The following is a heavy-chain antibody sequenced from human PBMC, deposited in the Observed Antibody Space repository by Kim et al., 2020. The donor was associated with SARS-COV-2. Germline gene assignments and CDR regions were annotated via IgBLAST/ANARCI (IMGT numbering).Heavy chain of an antibody. V-gene: IGHV3-9*01. CDR3: AKSEGSSLSLAAPTYFDY. J-gene: IGHJ4*02. CDR1: GFTFDDYA. D-gene: IGHD6-13*01. Sequence: GGSLRLSCAASGFTFDDYAMHWVRQAPGKGLEWVSGISWNSGSIGYADSVKGRFTISRDNAKNSLYLQMNSLRAEDTALYYCAKSEGSSLSLAAPTYFDYWGQGTLVTVSS. CDR2: ISWNSGSI.